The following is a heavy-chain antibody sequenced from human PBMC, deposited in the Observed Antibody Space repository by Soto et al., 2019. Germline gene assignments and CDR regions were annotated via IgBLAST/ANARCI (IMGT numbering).Heavy chain of an antibody. D-gene: IGHD6-13*01. Sequence: EVQLVESGGGLVKPGGSLRLSCAASGFTFSNAWMNWVRQAPGKGLEWVGRIKSKTDGGTTDYAAPVKGRFTISRDDSKNTLYLQMNSLKTEDTAVYYCTTASGIAEAVHRDYWGQGTLVTVSS. CDR2: IKSKTDGGTT. J-gene: IGHJ4*02. CDR3: TTASGIAEAVHRDY. CDR1: GFTFSNAW. V-gene: IGHV3-15*07.